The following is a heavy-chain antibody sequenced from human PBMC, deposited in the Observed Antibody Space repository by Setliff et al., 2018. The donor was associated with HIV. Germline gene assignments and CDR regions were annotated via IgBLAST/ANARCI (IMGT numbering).Heavy chain of an antibody. V-gene: IGHV4-39*01. Sequence: SETLSLTCTVSDGSISRTSYYWGWIRQPPGRGLEWIGSVYYTGSTYYTPSLKSRVTISVDTSKNQFSLRLSSVTAADTAIYYCARQFRYPGIAVAGIDYWGQGTLVTVSS. CDR3: ARQFRYPGIAVAGIDY. CDR2: VYYTGST. CDR1: DGSISRTSYY. J-gene: IGHJ4*02. D-gene: IGHD6-19*01.